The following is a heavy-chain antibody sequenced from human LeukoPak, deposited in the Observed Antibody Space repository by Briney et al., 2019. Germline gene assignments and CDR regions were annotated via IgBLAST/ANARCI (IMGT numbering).Heavy chain of an antibody. V-gene: IGHV3-30-3*01. CDR2: ISYDGSNK. CDR3: ARGEYYYGSGRNWFDP. J-gene: IGHJ5*02. D-gene: IGHD3-10*01. CDR1: GFTFSSYA. Sequence: GRSLRLSCAASGFTFSSYATHWVRQAPGKGLEWVAVISYDGSNKYYADSVKGRFTISRDNSKNTLYLQMNSLRAEDTAVYYCARGEYYYGSGRNWFDPWGQGTLVTVPS.